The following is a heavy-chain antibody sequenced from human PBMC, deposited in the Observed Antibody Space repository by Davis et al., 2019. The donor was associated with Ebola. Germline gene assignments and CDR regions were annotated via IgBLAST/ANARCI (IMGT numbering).Heavy chain of an antibody. CDR2: IKQDGSEK. CDR3: ARADYCSSTSCLYYYYGMDV. CDR1: GFTFSSYW. Sequence: GESLKISCAASGFTFSSYWMSWVRQAPGKGLEWVANIKQDGSEKYYVDSVKGRFTISRDNAKNSLYLQINSLRAEDTAVYYCARADYCSSTSCLYYYYGMDVWGQGTTVTVSS. J-gene: IGHJ6*02. V-gene: IGHV3-7*01. D-gene: IGHD2-2*01.